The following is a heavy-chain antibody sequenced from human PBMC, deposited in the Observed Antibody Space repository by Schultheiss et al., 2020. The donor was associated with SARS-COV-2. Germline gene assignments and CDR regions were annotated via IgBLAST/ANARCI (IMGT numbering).Heavy chain of an antibody. J-gene: IGHJ4*02. CDR1: GYTFTGYY. D-gene: IGHD2-2*02. Sequence: ASVKVSCKASGYTFTGYYMHWVRQAPGQGLEWMGWINPNSGGTNYAQKFQGRVTMTRDTSISTAYMELSRLRSDDTAVYYCARAWVYCSSTSCYTRGPTGVFDYWGQGTLVTVSS. CDR3: ARAWVYCSSTSCYTRGPTGVFDY. V-gene: IGHV1-2*02. CDR2: INPNSGGT.